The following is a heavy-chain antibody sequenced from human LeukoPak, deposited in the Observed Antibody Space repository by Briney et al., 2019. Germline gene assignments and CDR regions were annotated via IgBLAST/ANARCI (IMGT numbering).Heavy chain of an antibody. CDR1: GYTFTGYY. J-gene: IGHJ6*02. Sequence: ASVKVSCKASGYTFTGYYMHWVRQAPGQGLEWMGWINPNSGGTNYAQKFQGRATMTRDTSISTAYMELSRLRSDDTAVYYCARSSPPEGHIVVVPAAKGADYYYYGMDVWGQGTTVTVSS. CDR3: ARSSPPEGHIVVVPAAKGADYYYYGMDV. CDR2: INPNSGGT. V-gene: IGHV1-2*02. D-gene: IGHD2-2*01.